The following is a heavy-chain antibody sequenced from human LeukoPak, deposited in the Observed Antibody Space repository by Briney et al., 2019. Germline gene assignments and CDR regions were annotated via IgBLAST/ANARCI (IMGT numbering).Heavy chain of an antibody. D-gene: IGHD6-13*01. CDR2: ISTYYGNT. CDR1: GYTFTDYG. J-gene: IGHJ4*02. Sequence: ASVKVSCKASGYTFTDYGINWVRQAPGQGPEWMGWISTYYGNTNYAQKLQGRVSMTTDTSTSTAYMELKSLRSDDTAVYYCARYEPAGTPVGYWGQGTLVTVSS. V-gene: IGHV1-18*01. CDR3: ARYEPAGTPVGY.